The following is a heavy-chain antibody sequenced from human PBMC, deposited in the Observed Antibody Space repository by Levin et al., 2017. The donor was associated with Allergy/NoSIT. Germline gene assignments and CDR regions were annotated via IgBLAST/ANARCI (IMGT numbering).Heavy chain of an antibody. CDR3: ARDGGATSEAYYYYMDV. V-gene: IGHV1-2*06. CDR1: GYTFTGYY. J-gene: IGHJ6*03. Sequence: AASVKVSCKASGYTFTGYYMHWVRQAPGQGLEWMGRINPNSGGTNYAQKFQGRVTMTRDTSISTAYMELSRLRSDDTAVYYCARDGGATSEAYYYYMDVWGKGTTVTVSS. CDR2: INPNSGGT. D-gene: IGHD5-12*01.